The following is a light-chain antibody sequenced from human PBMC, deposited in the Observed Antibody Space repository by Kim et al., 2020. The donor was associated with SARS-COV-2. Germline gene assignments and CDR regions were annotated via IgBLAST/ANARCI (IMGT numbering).Light chain of an antibody. J-gene: IGLJ2*01. Sequence: VALGQTARITCGGNNIGSKKVHWYQQKPSQAPVLVIYRDTNRPSGIPERFSGSNSGNTATLTISRAQAGDEADYYCQVWDSSTVIFGRGTQLTVL. V-gene: IGLV3-9*01. CDR3: QVWDSSTVI. CDR2: RDT. CDR1: NIGSKK.